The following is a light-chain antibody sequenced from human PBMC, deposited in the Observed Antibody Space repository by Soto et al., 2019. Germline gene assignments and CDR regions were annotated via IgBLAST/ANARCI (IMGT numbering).Light chain of an antibody. J-gene: IGKJ4*01. CDR2: GAS. CDR1: QRVSNK. CDR3: QQYDDWPGLT. V-gene: IGKV3-15*01. Sequence: EIVMTQSPATLSVSPGEGANLSCRASQRVSNKLAWYQHKPGQAPRLLISGASTRATGIPARFSGSGSGTEFTLTISSLQSEDSAFDYCQQYDDWPGLTFGGGTKVEIK.